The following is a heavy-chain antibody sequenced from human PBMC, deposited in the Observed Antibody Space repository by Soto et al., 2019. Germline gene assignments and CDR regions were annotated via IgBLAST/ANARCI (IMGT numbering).Heavy chain of an antibody. Sequence: SETLSLTCTVSGASISSYYWGWIRQPPGKGLEWIGSIYYSGSTYYNPSLKSRVTISVDTSKNQFSLKLSSVTAADTAVYYCARENLVATLTHFDYWGQGTLVTVSS. CDR3: ARENLVATLTHFDY. V-gene: IGHV4-39*02. D-gene: IGHD5-12*01. CDR1: GASISSYY. CDR2: IYYSGST. J-gene: IGHJ4*02.